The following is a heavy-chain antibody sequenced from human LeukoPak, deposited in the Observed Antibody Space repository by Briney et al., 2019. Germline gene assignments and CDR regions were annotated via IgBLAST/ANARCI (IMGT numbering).Heavy chain of an antibody. D-gene: IGHD2-2*01. CDR1: GFTFSSYS. CDR3: ARDRSRDFCSSISCYGLDDAFDI. V-gene: IGHV3-21*01. J-gene: IGHJ3*02. Sequence: GGSLRLSCAASGFTFSSYSMNWVRQAPGKGLEWVSSISSSSTSMYYADSVKGRFTISRDNAKNSLYLQMNSLRAEDTAVYYCARDRSRDFCSSISCYGLDDAFDIWGQGTMVTVSS. CDR2: ISSSSTSM.